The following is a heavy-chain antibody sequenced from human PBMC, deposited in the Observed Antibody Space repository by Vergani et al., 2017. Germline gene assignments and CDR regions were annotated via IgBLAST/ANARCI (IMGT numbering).Heavy chain of an antibody. CDR3: AKDRRKAAAGPDY. V-gene: IGHV3-30*02. D-gene: IGHD6-13*01. Sequence: VQLLESGGSLKQPGGSVRLSCAASGFTFSTYAMHWVRQAPGKGLEWVAFIRYDGSNKYYADSVKGRFTISRDNSKNTLYLQMNSLRAEDTAVYYCAKDRRKAAAGPDYWGQGTLVTVSS. J-gene: IGHJ4*02. CDR2: IRYDGSNK. CDR1: GFTFSTYA.